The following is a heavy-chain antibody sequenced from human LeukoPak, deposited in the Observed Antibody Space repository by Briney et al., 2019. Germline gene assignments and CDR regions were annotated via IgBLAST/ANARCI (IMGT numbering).Heavy chain of an antibody. CDR1: GYTFTSYD. J-gene: IGHJ4*02. CDR3: ARDRTVLRFLEGKVAWDY. D-gene: IGHD3-3*01. Sequence: GASVKVSCKASGYTFTSYDINWVRQATGQGLEWMGWISAYNGNTNYAQKLQGRVTMTTDTSTSTAYMELRSLRSDDTAVYYCARDRTVLRFLEGKVAWDYWGQGTLVTVSS. CDR2: ISAYNGNT. V-gene: IGHV1-18*01.